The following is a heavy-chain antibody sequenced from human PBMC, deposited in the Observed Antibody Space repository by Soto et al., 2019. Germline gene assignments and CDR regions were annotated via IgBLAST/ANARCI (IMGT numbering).Heavy chain of an antibody. CDR2: INWNGGRT. J-gene: IGHJ4*02. CDR1: GFTFDDYG. CDR3: ARGRGKDAYVGSGF. Sequence: EVQLAESGGTVARPGASLRLSCAVSGFTFDDYGMSWVRQGPGKGLEWVAGINWNGGRTGYADPVKGRFTISRDNARNSLHLQMNSLRAEDTALYYCARGRGKDAYVGSGFWGQGTLVTVSS. V-gene: IGHV3-20*04. D-gene: IGHD6-19*01.